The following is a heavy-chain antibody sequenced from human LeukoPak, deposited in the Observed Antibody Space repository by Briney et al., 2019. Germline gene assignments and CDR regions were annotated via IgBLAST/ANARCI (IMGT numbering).Heavy chain of an antibody. CDR2: IYTSGST. J-gene: IGHJ6*03. CDR3: ARLGLEVRGVIITSHYYYMDV. V-gene: IGHV4-4*09. Sequence: SETLSLTCTVSGGSISSYYWSWIRQPPGKGLEWIGYIYTSGSTNYNPSLKSRVTISVDTSKNQFSLKLSSVTAADTAVYYCARLGLEVRGVIITSHYYYMDVWGKGTTVTVSS. D-gene: IGHD3-10*01. CDR1: GGSISSYY.